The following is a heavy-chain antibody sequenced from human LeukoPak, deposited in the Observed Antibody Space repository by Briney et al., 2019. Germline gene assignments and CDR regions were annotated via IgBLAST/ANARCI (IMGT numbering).Heavy chain of an antibody. CDR2: LSGSGGST. V-gene: IGHV3-23*01. CDR3: AKVYDSSGYYPNLLDY. J-gene: IGHJ4*02. D-gene: IGHD3-22*01. Sequence: PGGSLRLSCAASGFTFSSYAMSWVRQAPGKGLEWVSALSGSGGSTYYADSVKGRFTISRDNSKNTLYLQMNSLRAEDTAVYYCAKVYDSSGYYPNLLDYWGQGTLVTVSS. CDR1: GFTFSSYA.